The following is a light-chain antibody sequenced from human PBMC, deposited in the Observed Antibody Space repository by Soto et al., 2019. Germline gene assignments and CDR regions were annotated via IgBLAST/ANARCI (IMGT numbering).Light chain of an antibody. V-gene: IGKV3-11*01. CDR1: QSVSSY. Sequence: EIVLTQSPATLSLSPGERATLSCRASQSVSSYLAWYQQKPGQAPRLLIYDASNRATGIPARFSGSGSGTDFSLTISSREPEDFAVYYCQQRSNWPPGFTFGHGTKVDIK. CDR3: QQRSNWPPGFT. J-gene: IGKJ3*01. CDR2: DAS.